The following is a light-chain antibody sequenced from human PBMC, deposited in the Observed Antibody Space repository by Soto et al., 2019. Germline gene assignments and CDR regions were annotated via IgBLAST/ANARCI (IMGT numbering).Light chain of an antibody. Sequence: RVMTQNPATLSVSPGESATRSCRASQNIKSDLAWYVQKPGQAPRRVIYGASSRATGIPDRFSGSGSGTDFTLTISSLEPEDFAVYYCQQYNNWPPITFGQGTRLEIK. CDR2: GAS. CDR1: QNIKSD. J-gene: IGKJ5*01. V-gene: IGKV3D-15*01. CDR3: QQYNNWPPIT.